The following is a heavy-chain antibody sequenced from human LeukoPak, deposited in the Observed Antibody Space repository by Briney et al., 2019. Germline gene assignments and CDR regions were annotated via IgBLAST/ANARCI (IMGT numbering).Heavy chain of an antibody. CDR2: ISGSGETT. J-gene: IGHJ4*02. CDR3: AKAMSSTTWGIFDY. D-gene: IGHD2-2*01. V-gene: IGHV3-23*01. CDR1: GFTFSSYA. Sequence: GGSLRLSCAASGFTFSSYAMSWVRQAPGRGLECISSISGSGETTYYADSVKGRFTSSRDNSKKAVYLQLSSLRAEDTAVYYCAKAMSSTTWGIFDYWGQGTLVTVSS.